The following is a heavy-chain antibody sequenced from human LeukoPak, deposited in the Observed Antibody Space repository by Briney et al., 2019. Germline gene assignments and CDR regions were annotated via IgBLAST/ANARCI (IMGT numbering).Heavy chain of an antibody. CDR3: AKGSRVVGAKRDY. Sequence: GGSLRLSCAPSGFTFSGYGMHWVRQAPGKGLDWVAFIRYDGNNQYYADSVKGRFTISRDNSKNTLYLQMNSLRAEDTAVYYCAKGSRVVGAKRDYWGQGTLVTVSS. D-gene: IGHD1-26*01. V-gene: IGHV3-30*02. J-gene: IGHJ4*02. CDR2: IRYDGNNQ. CDR1: GFTFSGYG.